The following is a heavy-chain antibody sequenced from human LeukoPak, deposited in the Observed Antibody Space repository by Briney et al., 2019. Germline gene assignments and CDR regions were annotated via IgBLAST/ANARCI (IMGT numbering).Heavy chain of an antibody. Sequence: GGSLRLSCAASGFTFSNYWVTWVRQAPGKGLEWVANIRQDGSEKNYVDSVKGRFAISRDNAKNSLFLQINSLRAEDTAVYYCARSPTETTRVVDSWGQGTLVTVSS. D-gene: IGHD4-17*01. CDR1: GFTFSNYW. CDR3: ARSPTETTRVVDS. J-gene: IGHJ4*02. CDR2: IRQDGSEK. V-gene: IGHV3-7*01.